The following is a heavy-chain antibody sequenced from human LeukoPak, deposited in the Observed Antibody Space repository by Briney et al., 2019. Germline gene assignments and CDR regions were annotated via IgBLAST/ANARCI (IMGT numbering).Heavy chain of an antibody. V-gene: IGHV3-7*01. CDR1: GFTFRSYW. D-gene: IGHD2-2*01. J-gene: IGHJ4*02. CDR2: IKQDGSEK. CDR3: VREGLECSGSSCQRAAFDY. Sequence: TGGSLRLSCAASGFTFRSYWMSWVRQAPGKGLEWVANIKQDGSEKYYVDSVKGRFTISRDNAKNTLYLQMNSLRDEDTAVYYCVREGLECSGSSCQRAAFDYWGQGTLVTVSS.